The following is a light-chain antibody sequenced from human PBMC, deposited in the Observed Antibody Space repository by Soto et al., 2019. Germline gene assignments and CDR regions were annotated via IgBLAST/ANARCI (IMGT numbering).Light chain of an antibody. CDR1: QSISSW. CDR2: KTS. V-gene: IGKV1-5*03. Sequence: DIQLTQSPSTLSASVGDRVTITCRASQSISSWLAWYQQKPGKAPNFLIYKTSNLESGVPSRFSGSGSGTEFTLTISSLQPDDVATYYCQYYNDYCWTFGQGTKVEIK. CDR3: QYYNDYCWT. J-gene: IGKJ1*01.